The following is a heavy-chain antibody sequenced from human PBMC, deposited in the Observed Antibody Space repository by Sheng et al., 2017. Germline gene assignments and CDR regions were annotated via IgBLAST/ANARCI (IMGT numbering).Heavy chain of an antibody. D-gene: IGHD4-17*01. V-gene: IGHV4-34*01. CDR3: ARASDYGDYQYYFDY. CDR1: GGSFSGYY. J-gene: IGHJ4*02. CDR2: INHSGST. Sequence: QVQLQQWGAGLLKPSETLSLTCAVYGGSFSGYYWSWIRQPPGKGLEWIGEINHSGSTNYNPSLKSRVTISVDTSKNQFSLKLSSVTAADTAVYYCARASDYGDYQYYFDYVGQGTLVTVSS.